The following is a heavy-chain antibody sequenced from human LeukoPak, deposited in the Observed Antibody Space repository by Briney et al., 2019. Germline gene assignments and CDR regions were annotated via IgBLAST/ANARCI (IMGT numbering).Heavy chain of an antibody. CDR1: GFTFSSYA. CDR2: IYVAGNT. V-gene: IGHV3-53*01. J-gene: IGHJ4*02. Sequence: GGSLRLSCAASGFTFSSYAMSWVRQAPGKGLGWVSVIYVAGNTYYADSVKGRFTVSRDNSKNTLYLQMNSLRADDTAVYYCAREMLRDGSYLIEDWGQGILVTVSS. CDR3: AREMLRDGSYLIED. D-gene: IGHD1-26*01.